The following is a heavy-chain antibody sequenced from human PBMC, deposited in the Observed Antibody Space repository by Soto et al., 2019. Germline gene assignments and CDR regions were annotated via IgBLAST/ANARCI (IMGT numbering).Heavy chain of an antibody. CDR1: GGSISSGGYY. CDR3: ARGVVAAAYYYYGMDV. V-gene: IGHV4-31*03. CDR2: IYYSGST. J-gene: IGHJ6*02. Sequence: QVQLQESGPGLVKPSQTLSLTCTVSGGSISSGGYYWSWIRQHPGKGLEWIGYIYYSGSTYYNPSVKSRVTISVDTAKNQFALKLSSVTAADTAVYYCARGVVAAAYYYYGMDVWGQGTTVTVSS. D-gene: IGHD2-15*01.